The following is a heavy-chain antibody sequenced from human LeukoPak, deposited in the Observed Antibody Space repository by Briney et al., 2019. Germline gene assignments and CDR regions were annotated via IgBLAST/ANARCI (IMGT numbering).Heavy chain of an antibody. CDR3: AKDLRYDSSGYAFDL. V-gene: IGHV3-23*01. Sequence: GGSLRLSCAASGFTFSSYAMSWVRQAPGKGLEWVSAISGSGGSTYYADSVKGRFTISRDNSKNTLYLQMNSLRAEDTAVYYCAKDLRYDSSGYAFDLWGQGTMVTVSS. CDR2: ISGSGGST. CDR1: GFTFSSYA. D-gene: IGHD3-22*01. J-gene: IGHJ3*01.